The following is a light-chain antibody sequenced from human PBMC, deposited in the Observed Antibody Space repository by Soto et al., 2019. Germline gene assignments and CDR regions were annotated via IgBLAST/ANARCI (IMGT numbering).Light chain of an antibody. V-gene: IGKV1-33*01. CDR2: AAS. Sequence: DIQMTQSPSSLSASVGDRVTITCQASQDISNYLNWYQQKPGKAPKLLIYAASNLETGVPSRFSGSGSGTDFTLTISSRQSEDIATYYCQQYDKIPSCTFGQGTKLEIK. CDR3: QQYDKIPSCT. CDR1: QDISNY. J-gene: IGKJ2*02.